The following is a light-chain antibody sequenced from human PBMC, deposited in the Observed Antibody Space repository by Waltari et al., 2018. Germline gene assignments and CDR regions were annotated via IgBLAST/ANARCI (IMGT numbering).Light chain of an antibody. Sequence: IQMTQALSSLSASVGDTVTITCRASQTISSYLAWYQQKPGKVPKFLIYAASSLESGVPSRFSGSGSGTEFTLTISSLQPEDFATYYCQQHNSHPRTFGQGTKVEIK. CDR3: QQHNSHPRT. CDR1: QTISSY. CDR2: AAS. J-gene: IGKJ1*01. V-gene: IGKV1-17*03.